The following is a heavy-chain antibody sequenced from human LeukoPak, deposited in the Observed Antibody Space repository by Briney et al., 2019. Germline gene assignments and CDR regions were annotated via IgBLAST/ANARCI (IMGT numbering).Heavy chain of an antibody. CDR2: INPNSGGT. CDR3: ARNYCSGGSCSNWFDP. J-gene: IGHJ5*02. CDR1: GYTFTGYY. V-gene: IGHV1-2*02. Sequence: ASVKVSCKASGYTFTGYYMHWVRQAPGQGLEWMGWINPNSGGTNYAQKFQGRVTMTRDTSISTAYMELSRLRSDDTAVYYCARNYCSGGSCSNWFDPWGPGTLVTVSS. D-gene: IGHD2-15*01.